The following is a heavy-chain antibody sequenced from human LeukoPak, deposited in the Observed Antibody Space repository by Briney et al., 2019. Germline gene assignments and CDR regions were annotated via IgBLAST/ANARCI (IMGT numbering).Heavy chain of an antibody. Sequence: SETLSLTCTVSGGSISSSSYYWGWIRQPPGKGLEWIGSIYYSGSTYYNPSLKSRVTISVDTSKNQFSLKLSSVTAADTAVDYCATAMAFDYWGQGTLVTVSS. CDR3: ATAMAFDY. CDR1: GGSISSSSYY. J-gene: IGHJ4*02. D-gene: IGHD5-18*01. CDR2: IYYSGST. V-gene: IGHV4-39*01.